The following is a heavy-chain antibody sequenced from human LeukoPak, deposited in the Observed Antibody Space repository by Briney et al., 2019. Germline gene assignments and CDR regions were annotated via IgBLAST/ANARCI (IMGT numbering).Heavy chain of an antibody. J-gene: IGHJ4*02. CDR2: IYSSGNT. V-gene: IGHV4-39*01. CDR1: DASISSSNYY. CDR3: AKSNGYGLIDY. D-gene: IGHD5-12*01. Sequence: SETLSLTCAVSDASISSSNYYWGRVRQSPGKGLEWIGNIYSSGNTYYNASLKSRVTMYIDTSKNQFSLKLSSVTAADTAMYYCAKSNGYGLIDYWGQGTLVTVSS.